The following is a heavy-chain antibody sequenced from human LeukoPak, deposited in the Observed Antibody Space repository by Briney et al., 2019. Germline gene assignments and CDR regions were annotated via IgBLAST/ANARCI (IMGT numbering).Heavy chain of an antibody. D-gene: IGHD3-22*01. CDR2: ISGSGGST. Sequence: GGSLRLSCAASGFTFSSYGMSWVRQAPGKGLEWVSAISGSGGSTYYADSVKGRFTISRDNSKNTLYLQMNSLRAEDTAVYYCAKEWDYYDSSGYRLDYWGQGTLVTVSS. J-gene: IGHJ4*02. V-gene: IGHV3-23*01. CDR1: GFTFSSYG. CDR3: AKEWDYYDSSGYRLDY.